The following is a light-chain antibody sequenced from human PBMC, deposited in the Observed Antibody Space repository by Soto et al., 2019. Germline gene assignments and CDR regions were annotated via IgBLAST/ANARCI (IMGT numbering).Light chain of an antibody. J-gene: IGLJ1*01. CDR3: SSYTSSSFYV. CDR2: DVS. V-gene: IGLV2-14*01. CDR1: SSDVGGYNY. Sequence: QSALTQPASVSGSPGQSITDSCTGTSSDVGGYNYVSWYQQHPGKAPKLMIYDVSNRPSGVSNRFSGSKSGNTASLTISGLQAEDEADYYCSSYTSSSFYVFGTATKLTVL.